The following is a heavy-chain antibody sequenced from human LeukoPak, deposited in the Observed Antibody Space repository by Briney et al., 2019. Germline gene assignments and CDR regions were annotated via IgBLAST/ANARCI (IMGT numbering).Heavy chain of an antibody. CDR3: AREIVSSYYYNGMDV. CDR2: ISYSGNT. J-gene: IGHJ6*02. CDR1: GGSISNTDSY. Sequence: KSSGTLSLTCTVSGGSISNTDSYWNWIRQPPGKGLEWIGFISYSGNTYSTPSLESRLTISIDTAKNQFSLSLSSVTAADTAVYFCAREIVSSYYYNGMDVWGQGTTVTVSS. V-gene: IGHV4-30-4*01. D-gene: IGHD5/OR15-5a*01.